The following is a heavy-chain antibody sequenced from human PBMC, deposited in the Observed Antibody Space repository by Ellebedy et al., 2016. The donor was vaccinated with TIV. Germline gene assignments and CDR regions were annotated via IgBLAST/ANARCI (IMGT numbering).Heavy chain of an antibody. CDR3: ARPSWRRGISYYYMDV. J-gene: IGHJ6*03. D-gene: IGHD2-15*01. V-gene: IGHV3-33*01. CDR1: GFTFSSYG. CDR2: IWYDGSNK. Sequence: GESLKISXAASGFTFSSYGMHWVRQAPGKGLEWVAVIWYDGSNKYYADSVKGRFTISRDKSKNTLYLQMNSLRAEDTAVYYCARPSWRRGISYYYMDVWGKGTTVTVSS.